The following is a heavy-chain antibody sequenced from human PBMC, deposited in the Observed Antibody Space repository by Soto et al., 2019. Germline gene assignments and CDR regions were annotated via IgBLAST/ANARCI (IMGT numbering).Heavy chain of an antibody. D-gene: IGHD3-10*01. CDR3: ARDGERCDVGSCSYFFYYGMDA. CDR1: GYVFGDFY. J-gene: IGHJ6*02. V-gene: IGHV1-2*02. CDR2: INPHSGAT. Sequence: QVLLVQSGTDVKNPGASVKVSCKASGYVFGDFYLHWVRLAPGKGPEWMGWINPHSGATHYSKSFQGRVTLTSDTSRSTAYMELRSLRSDDTALYYCARDGERCDVGSCSYFFYYGMDAWGQGTAVTVSS.